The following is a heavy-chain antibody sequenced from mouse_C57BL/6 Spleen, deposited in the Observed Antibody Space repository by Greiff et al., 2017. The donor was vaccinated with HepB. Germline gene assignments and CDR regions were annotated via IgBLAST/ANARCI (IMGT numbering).Heavy chain of an antibody. D-gene: IGHD1-1*01. CDR3: ARYHYYYGSSCGYFDV. V-gene: IGHV5-17*01. J-gene: IGHJ1*03. CDR1: GFTFSDYG. CDR2: INSGSSTI. Sequence: EVQLVESGGGLVKPGGSLKLSCAASGFTFSDYGMHWVRQAPEKGLEWVAYINSGSSTIYYADTVKGRFTISRDNAKNTLFLQMTSLRSEDTAMYYCARYHYYYGSSCGYFDVWGTGTTVTVSS.